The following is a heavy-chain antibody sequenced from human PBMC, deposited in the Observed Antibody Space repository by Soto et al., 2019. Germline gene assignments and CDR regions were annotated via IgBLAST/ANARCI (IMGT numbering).Heavy chain of an antibody. Sequence: GGSLRLSCAASGFTFSGSAMHWVRQASGKGLEWVGRIRSKANSYATAYAASVKGRFTISRDDSKNTAYLQMNSLKTEDTAVYYCTIELEDYYYYYYMDVWGKGTTVTVSS. CDR1: GFTFSGSA. D-gene: IGHD1-1*01. J-gene: IGHJ6*03. V-gene: IGHV3-73*01. CDR2: IRSKANSYAT. CDR3: TIELEDYYYYYYMDV.